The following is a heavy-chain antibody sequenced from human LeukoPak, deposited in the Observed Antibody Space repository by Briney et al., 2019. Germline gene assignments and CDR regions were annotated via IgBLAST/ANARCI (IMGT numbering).Heavy chain of an antibody. V-gene: IGHV6-1*01. CDR1: GDSVSSNSGA. Sequence: SQTLSLTCAISGDSVSSNSGAWNWIRQSPSRGLEWLGRTYYRSKWFNDYAVSVKGRIIINPDTSKNQFSLQLNSVTPEDTAVYYCATREMDVWGQGTTVTVSS. D-gene: IGHD1-26*01. CDR2: TYYRSKWFN. CDR3: ATREMDV. J-gene: IGHJ6*02.